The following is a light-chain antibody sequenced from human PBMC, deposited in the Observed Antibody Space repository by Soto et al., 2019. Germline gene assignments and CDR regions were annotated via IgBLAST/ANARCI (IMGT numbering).Light chain of an antibody. J-gene: IGLJ2*01. CDR2: EDT. V-gene: IGLV2-23*01. CDR3: CSYAGSSTVVI. CDR1: SSDVGNYNL. Sequence: QSALTQPASVSGSPGQSITISCAGTSSDVGNYNLVSWYQQHPGKAPKLMIYEDTRRPSGISNRFSGSKSGNTASLTISGLRAEDEADYYCCSYAGSSTVVILGGGTKLTVL.